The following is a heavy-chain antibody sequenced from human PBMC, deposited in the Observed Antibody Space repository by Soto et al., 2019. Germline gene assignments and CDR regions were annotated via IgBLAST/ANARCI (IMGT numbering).Heavy chain of an antibody. D-gene: IGHD6-13*01. Sequence: PGGSLRFSCAASGFTFSSYAMHWVRQAPGKGLEWVAVISYDGSNKYYADSVKGRFTISRDNSKNTLYLQMNSLRAEDTAVYYCAREQGIAAVGYGMDVWGQGTTVTVSS. CDR3: AREQGIAAVGYGMDV. CDR2: ISYDGSNK. CDR1: GFTFSSYA. J-gene: IGHJ6*02. V-gene: IGHV3-30-3*01.